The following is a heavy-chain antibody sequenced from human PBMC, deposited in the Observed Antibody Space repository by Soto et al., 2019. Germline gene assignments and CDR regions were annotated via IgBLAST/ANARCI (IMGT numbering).Heavy chain of an antibody. CDR2: IYYSGST. D-gene: IGHD3-22*01. V-gene: IGHV4-39*01. CDR1: GGSISSSSYY. J-gene: IGHJ3*02. CDR3: ARPPSSYYYDSSGYPTGAFDI. Sequence: SETLSLTCTVSGGSISSSSYYWGWIRQPPGKGLEWIGSIYYSGSTYYNPSLKSRVTISVDTSKNQFSLKLSSVTAADTAVYYCARPPSSYYYDSSGYPTGAFDIWGQGTMVTVS.